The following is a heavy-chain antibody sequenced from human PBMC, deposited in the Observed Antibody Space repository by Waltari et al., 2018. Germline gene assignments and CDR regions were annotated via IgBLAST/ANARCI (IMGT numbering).Heavy chain of an antibody. CDR3: ARRGGGNSVGYAFDI. J-gene: IGHJ3*02. Sequence: EVQLVQSGAEVKKPGESLKISCQGSGYNFTNSCIAWLRQMPGKGLEWMGIIYPGDSDTRYSPSFQGQVTISADKSITTAYLQWSSLKASDSAMYHCARRGGGNSVGYAFDIWGQGTMVTVSS. CDR1: GYNFTNSC. CDR2: IYPGDSDT. V-gene: IGHV5-51*01. D-gene: IGHD3-16*01.